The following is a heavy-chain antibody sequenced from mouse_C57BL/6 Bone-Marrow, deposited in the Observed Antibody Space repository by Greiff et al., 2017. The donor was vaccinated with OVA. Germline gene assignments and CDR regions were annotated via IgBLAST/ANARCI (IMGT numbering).Heavy chain of an antibody. J-gene: IGHJ4*01. V-gene: IGHV1-26*01. CDR3: ASFRMDD. Sequence: EVQLQQSGPELVKPGASVKISCKASGYTFTDYYMNWVKQSHGKSLEWIGDINPNNGGTSYNQKFKGKATLTVDKSSSTAYMELRSLAAEDSAVYYCASFRMDDWGQGTSVTVSS. CDR1: GYTFTDYY. CDR2: INPNNGGT.